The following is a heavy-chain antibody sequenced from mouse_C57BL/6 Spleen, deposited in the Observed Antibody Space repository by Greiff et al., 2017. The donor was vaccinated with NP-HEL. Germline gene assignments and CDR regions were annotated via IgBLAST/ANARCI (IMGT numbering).Heavy chain of an antibody. CDR3: VGDYDGYFDV. CDR1: GYTFTSYW. Sequence: QVQLQQPGAELVRPGSSVKLSCKASGYTFTSYWMHWVKQRPIQGLEWIGNIDPSDSATHYNQKFKDKATLTVDKSSSTAYMQLSSLTSEDSAVYYCVGDYDGYFDVWGTGTTVTVSS. D-gene: IGHD2-4*01. J-gene: IGHJ1*03. CDR2: IDPSDSAT. V-gene: IGHV1-52*01.